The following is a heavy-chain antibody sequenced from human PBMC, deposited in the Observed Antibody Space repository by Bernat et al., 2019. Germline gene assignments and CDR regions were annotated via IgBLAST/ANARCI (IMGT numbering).Heavy chain of an antibody. D-gene: IGHD3-22*01. J-gene: IGHJ5*02. CDR3: AREFGGTMIGLQGNWFDP. V-gene: IGHV4-61*05. Sequence: QLQLQESGPGLVKPSETLSLTCTVSGGPISSSSYYWGWIRQPPGKGLEWIGYLYYSGSTNYNPSLKSRVPISVDTSKNQFSLKLSSVTAADTAVYYCAREFGGTMIGLQGNWFDPWGQGTLVTVSS. CDR2: LYYSGST. CDR1: GGPISSSSYY.